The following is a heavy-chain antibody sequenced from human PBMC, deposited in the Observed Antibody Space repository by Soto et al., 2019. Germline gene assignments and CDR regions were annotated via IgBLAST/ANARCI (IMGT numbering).Heavy chain of an antibody. J-gene: IGHJ5*02. CDR3: ARVDGLNWFDP. V-gene: IGHV4-30-4*01. D-gene: IGHD2-8*01. CDR1: GGSISSGDYY. Sequence: QVQLQESGPGLVKPSQTLSLTCTVSGGSISSGDYYWSWIRQPPGKGLEWIGYIYYSGSTYYNPSLKSXVTKSXXTSKNQFSLKLSSVTAADTAVYYCARVDGLNWFDPWGQGTLVTVSS. CDR2: IYYSGST.